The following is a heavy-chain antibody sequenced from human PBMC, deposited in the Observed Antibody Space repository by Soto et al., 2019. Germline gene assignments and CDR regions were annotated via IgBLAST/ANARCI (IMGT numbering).Heavy chain of an antibody. V-gene: IGHV3-30-3*01. CDR2: ISYDGSNK. Sequence: QVQLVESGGGVVQPGRSLRLSCAASGFTFSSYAMHWVRQAPGKGLEWVAVISYDGSNKYYADSVKGRFTISRDNSKKPLYLQMNSLRAEDTAVYYCARGDSENCSGGSCYSGWLNLDYWGQGTLVTVSS. CDR1: GFTFSSYA. D-gene: IGHD2-15*01. J-gene: IGHJ4*02. CDR3: ARGDSENCSGGSCYSGWLNLDY.